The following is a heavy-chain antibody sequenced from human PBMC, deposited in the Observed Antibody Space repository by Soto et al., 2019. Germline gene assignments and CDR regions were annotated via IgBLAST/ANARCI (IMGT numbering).Heavy chain of an antibody. V-gene: IGHV1-69*08. Sequence: QVQLVQSGAEVKKPGSSVKVSCKASGGTFSRYSITWVRQAPGHGLEWIGRIIPIFGIASYAEKFQGRVTITAHESTRTAYMGMSSMRSDDTAVYYCAREDRDRETGLVPAAIARMDAWGQGTTVTVSS. CDR1: GGTFSRYS. J-gene: IGHJ6*02. CDR3: AREDRDRETGLVPAAIARMDA. CDR2: IIPIFGIA. D-gene: IGHD2-2*01.